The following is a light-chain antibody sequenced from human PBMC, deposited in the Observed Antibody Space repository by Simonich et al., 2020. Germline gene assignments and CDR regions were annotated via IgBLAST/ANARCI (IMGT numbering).Light chain of an antibody. CDR3: QQYYSTPWT. V-gene: IGKV1-39*01. CDR2: AAS. Sequence: DIQMTQSPSSLSASVGDRVTITCRANQSISSYLNWYQQKPGKAPKLLIYAASSLQSGVPSRFSGSGSGTDFTLTISSLQAEDVAVYYCQQYYSTPWTFGQGTKVEIK. CDR1: QSISSY. J-gene: IGKJ1*01.